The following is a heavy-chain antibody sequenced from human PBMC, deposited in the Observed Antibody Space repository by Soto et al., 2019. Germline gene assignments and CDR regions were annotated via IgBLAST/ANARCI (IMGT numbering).Heavy chain of an antibody. V-gene: IGHV2-5*02. Sequence: QITLKESGPTLVKPTQTLTLTCTFSGFSLSTSGVGVGGIRQPPGKALEWLALIYWDDDKRYSPSLTSRLTLTTDTSKNQVVLTMTNIDPVDTATYYCAHKGDGYRGFKYWGQGTLVTVSS. J-gene: IGHJ4*02. CDR2: IYWDDDK. CDR3: AHKGDGYRGFKY. D-gene: IGHD5-12*01. CDR1: GFSLSTSGVG.